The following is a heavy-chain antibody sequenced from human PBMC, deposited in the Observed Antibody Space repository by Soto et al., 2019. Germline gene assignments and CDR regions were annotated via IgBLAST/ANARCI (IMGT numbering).Heavy chain of an antibody. J-gene: IGHJ4*02. V-gene: IGHV4-31*03. CDR3: ASGDAWEVIFAS. CDR1: GASINRGGFY. CDR2: IYFSGST. Sequence: QVQLQESGPGLVKPSQTLSLTCTVSGASINRGGFYWSWIRQLPGKSLEWIGYIYFSGSTYYNPALESRVTISLDTSQNQFSLKLSSVIAADTAVYYCASGDAWEVIFASWGQGALVTVS. D-gene: IGHD4-17*01.